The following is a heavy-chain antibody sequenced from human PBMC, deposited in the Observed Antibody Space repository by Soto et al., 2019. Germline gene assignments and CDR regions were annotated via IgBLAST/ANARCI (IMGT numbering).Heavy chain of an antibody. D-gene: IGHD7-27*01. V-gene: IGHV4-39*01. CDR2: FYYSGST. Sequence: SETLSLTCTVSGGSISSSSYYWVWIRQPPGKGLEWTGSFYYSGSTYYNPSLKSRVTISVDTSEKQFSLKLSSVTAADTAVYYCAKNWNWGSLVHWGQGTLVTVS. CDR1: GGSISSSSYY. J-gene: IGHJ4*02. CDR3: AKNWNWGSLVH.